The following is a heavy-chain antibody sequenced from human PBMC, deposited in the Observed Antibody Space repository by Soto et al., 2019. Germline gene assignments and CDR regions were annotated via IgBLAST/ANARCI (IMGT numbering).Heavy chain of an antibody. CDR2: ISGSGGST. D-gene: IGHD6-19*01. Sequence: EVQLLESGGGLVQPGGSLRLSCASGFTFSSYAMSWVRQAPGKGLEWVSAISGSGGSTYYADSVKGRFTISRDNSKNTLYLQMNSLRAEDTAVYYCAKDQAVAGHNPGGDYWGQGTLVTVSS. CDR1: GFTFSSYA. J-gene: IGHJ4*02. V-gene: IGHV3-23*01. CDR3: AKDQAVAGHNPGGDY.